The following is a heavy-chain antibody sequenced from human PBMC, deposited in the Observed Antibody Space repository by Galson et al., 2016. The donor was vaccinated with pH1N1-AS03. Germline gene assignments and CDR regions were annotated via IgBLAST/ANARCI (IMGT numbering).Heavy chain of an antibody. D-gene: IGHD1-26*01. V-gene: IGHV3-30*01. J-gene: IGHJ5*02. CDR3: ARESRGVGAIEVGFDP. CDR2: VSYDRSNK. CDR1: GFTFSNYW. Sequence: SLRLSCAASGFTFSNYWMTWVRQAPGKGLECVAVVSYDRSNKYYGDSVKGRFTISRDNSKNTLFLQVNGLRPEDTGVYYCARESRGVGAIEVGFDPWGQGTLVTVSS.